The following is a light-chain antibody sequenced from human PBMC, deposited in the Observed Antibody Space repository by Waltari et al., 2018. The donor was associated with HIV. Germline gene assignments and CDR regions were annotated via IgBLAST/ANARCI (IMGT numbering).Light chain of an antibody. Sequence: QSALTQPASVSGSPGQSLTISCTGTSSDVGGYNYVSWYQQHPGKAPKPMISEVSNRPSGVTNRFSGSKSGNTASLTISGLQVEDEADYYCSSYTSSSTLYVFGTGTKVTVL. J-gene: IGLJ1*01. CDR1: SSDVGGYNY. CDR2: EVS. V-gene: IGLV2-14*01. CDR3: SSYTSSSTLYV.